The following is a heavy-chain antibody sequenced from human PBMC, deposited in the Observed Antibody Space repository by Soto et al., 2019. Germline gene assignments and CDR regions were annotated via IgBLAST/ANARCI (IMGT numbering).Heavy chain of an antibody. CDR3: TRDRVVIGYYYYYMDV. CDR2: IWYDGSNK. V-gene: IGHV3-33*01. Sequence: GGSLRLSCAASGFTFSSYGMHWVRQAPGKGLEWVAVIWYDGSNKYYADSVKGRFTISRDNSKNTLYLQMNSLKTEDTAVYYCTRDRVVIGYYYYYMDVWGKGTTVTVSS. CDR1: GFTFSSYG. J-gene: IGHJ6*03. D-gene: IGHD3-22*01.